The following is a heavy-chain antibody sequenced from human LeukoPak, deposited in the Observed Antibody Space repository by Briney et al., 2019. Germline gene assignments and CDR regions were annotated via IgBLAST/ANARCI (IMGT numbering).Heavy chain of an antibody. CDR3: VRGYYWFSF. V-gene: IGHV6-1*01. Sequence: SQTLSPTCAISGDSVSSNSAGRSWIRQSPSRGLEWLGKAYYRSKWYNDYAISVKSRITISPDTSKNQFSLQLNSVTPEDTAVYYCVRGYYWFSFWGQGTLVTVSS. D-gene: IGHD3-16*01. J-gene: IGHJ4*02. CDR1: GDSVSSNSAG. CDR2: AYYRSKWYN.